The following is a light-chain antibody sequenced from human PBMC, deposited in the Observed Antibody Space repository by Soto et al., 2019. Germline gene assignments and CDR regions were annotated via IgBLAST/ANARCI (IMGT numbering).Light chain of an antibody. CDR3: QQYGRSQT. CDR2: AAS. Sequence: EIVLTQSPGTLSLSPGERATLSCRASQSVSSDSLAWYQQRPGQAPRLLIYAASSRATGIPDRFSGSGSGTDFTLTISRLAPEDFALYYCQQYGRSQTFGQGTKVEIK. V-gene: IGKV3-20*01. J-gene: IGKJ1*01. CDR1: QSVSSDS.